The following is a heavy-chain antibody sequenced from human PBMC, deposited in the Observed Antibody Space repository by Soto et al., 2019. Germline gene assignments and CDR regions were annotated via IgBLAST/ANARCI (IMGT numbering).Heavy chain of an antibody. D-gene: IGHD1-7*01. Sequence: NLSETLSLTCTVSGDTITSFSWNWIRQSAGKGLEWIGRISTTGNTHYNPSLESRVTMSLDTSKNQFSLKLTSVTAADTAVYYCEGESGENWSYEAYWGQGTLVTVSS. CDR2: ISTTGNT. J-gene: IGHJ4*02. V-gene: IGHV4-4*07. CDR1: GDTITSFS. CDR3: EGESGENWSYEAY.